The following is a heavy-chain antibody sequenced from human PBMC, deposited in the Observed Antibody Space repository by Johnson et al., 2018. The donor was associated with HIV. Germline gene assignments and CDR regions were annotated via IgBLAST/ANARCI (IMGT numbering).Heavy chain of an antibody. CDR1: GFTFSSYD. CDR2: IGTAGDT. CDR3: AREGSGSYQI. J-gene: IGHJ3*02. Sequence: VQLVESGGGLVQPGGSLRLSCAASGFTFSSYDMHWVRQATGKGLEWVSAIGTAGDTYYPGSVKGRFTISRDNSQNVVYLQMNSLGAGDTAVYYCAREGSGSYQICGHGTMVTVSS. V-gene: IGHV3-13*01. D-gene: IGHD1-26*01.